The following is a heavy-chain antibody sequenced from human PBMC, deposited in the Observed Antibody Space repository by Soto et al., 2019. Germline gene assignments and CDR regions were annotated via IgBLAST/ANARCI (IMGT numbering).Heavy chain of an antibody. Sequence: PGGSLRLSCAASGFTFSSYEMNWVRQAPGKGLEWVSYISSSGSTIYYADSVKGRFTISRDNAKNSLYLQMNSLRAEDTAVHYCTTDGRDGGMDVWGQGTTVTVSS. CDR1: GFTFSSYE. V-gene: IGHV3-48*03. J-gene: IGHJ6*02. CDR3: TTDGRDGGMDV. CDR2: ISSSGSTI.